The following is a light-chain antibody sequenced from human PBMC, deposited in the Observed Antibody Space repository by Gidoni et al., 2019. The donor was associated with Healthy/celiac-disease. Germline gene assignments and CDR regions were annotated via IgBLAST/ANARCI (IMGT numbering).Light chain of an antibody. CDR2: GAS. CDR3: QQYNNPLLT. J-gene: IGKJ4*01. Sequence: EIVMTQSPATLSVSPGERATLSCRASQSVSSNLAWYQQKPGQAPRLLIYGASTRATGIPARFSGSGSGTEFTLTISSLQSEDFAVYYCQQYNNPLLTFXGXTKVEIK. V-gene: IGKV3-15*01. CDR1: QSVSSN.